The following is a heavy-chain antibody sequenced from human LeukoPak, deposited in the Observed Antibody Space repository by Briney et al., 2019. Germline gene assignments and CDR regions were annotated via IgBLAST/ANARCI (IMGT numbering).Heavy chain of an antibody. D-gene: IGHD6-19*01. CDR3: ARGHSSGWYTADY. CDR1: GGTFSSYA. CDR2: IIPIFGTA. J-gene: IGHJ4*02. Sequence: SVKVSCKDSGGTFSSYAISWVRQAPGQGLEWMGGIIPIFGTANYAQKFQGRVTITADESTSTAYMELSSLRSEDTAVYYCARGHSSGWYTADYWGQGTLVTVSS. V-gene: IGHV1-69*13.